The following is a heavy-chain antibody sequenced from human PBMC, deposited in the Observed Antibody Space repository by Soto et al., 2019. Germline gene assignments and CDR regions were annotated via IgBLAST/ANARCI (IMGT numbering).Heavy chain of an antibody. CDR3: ARAETSGIHYFGY. V-gene: IGHV4-59*02. D-gene: IGHD6-13*01. CDR2: VYYSGST. Sequence: SETLSLTCTFTGYSVNSYYLSWMRQPPGKGLECMGYVYYSGSTNYNPSLKSRVTISVDTSKNQISLRLKSVTAADTAVYYCARAETSGIHYFGYWGQGSLVTVSS. CDR1: GYSVNSYY. J-gene: IGHJ4*02.